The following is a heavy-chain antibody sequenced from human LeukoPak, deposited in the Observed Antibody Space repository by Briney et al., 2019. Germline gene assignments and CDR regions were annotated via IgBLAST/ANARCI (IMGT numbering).Heavy chain of an antibody. CDR2: ISYDGSNK. Sequence: GGSLRLSCVTSGFTFTSYGIHWVRQAPGKGLEWVAVISYDGSNKYYADSVKGRFTISRDNSKNTLYLQMNSLRAEDTAVYYCARETLAYCGGDCSGGMDVWGQGTTVTVSS. CDR1: GFTFTSYG. J-gene: IGHJ6*02. V-gene: IGHV3-30*12. D-gene: IGHD2-21*02. CDR3: ARETLAYCGGDCSGGMDV.